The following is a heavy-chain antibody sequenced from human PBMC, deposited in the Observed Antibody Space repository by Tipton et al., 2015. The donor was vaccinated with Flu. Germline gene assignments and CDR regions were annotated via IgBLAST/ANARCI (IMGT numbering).Heavy chain of an antibody. D-gene: IGHD1-7*01. V-gene: IGHV4-38-2*02. J-gene: IGHJ4*02. Sequence: LRLSCTVSGYSISSGYYWGWIRQPPGKGLEWIGSIYHSGSTYCNPSLKSRVTISVDTSKNQFSLKLSSVTAADTAVYYCASFISEYNWNYGEGLDYWGQGTLVTVSS. CDR1: GYSISSGYY. CDR2: IYHSGST. CDR3: ASFISEYNWNYGEGLDY.